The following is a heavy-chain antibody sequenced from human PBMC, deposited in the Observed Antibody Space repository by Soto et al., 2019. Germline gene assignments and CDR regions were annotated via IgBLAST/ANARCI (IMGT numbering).Heavy chain of an antibody. J-gene: IGHJ3*02. CDR3: ARFMTMVTNLAFDI. V-gene: IGHV4-30-2*01. CDR2: MYHSGST. CDR1: SGSISSGGYS. Sequence: SETLSLTCAVSSGSISSGGYSWSWIRQPPGKGLEWIGYMYHSGSTYYNPSLKSRVTISVDTSKNQFSLKLSSVTAADTAVYYCARFMTMVTNLAFDIWGQGTMVTVSS. D-gene: IGHD4-17*01.